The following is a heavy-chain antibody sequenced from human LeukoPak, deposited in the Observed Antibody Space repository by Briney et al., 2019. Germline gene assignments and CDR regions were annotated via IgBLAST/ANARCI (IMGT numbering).Heavy chain of an antibody. Sequence: PSETLSLTCTVSGGSISNYYWSWIRQPPGKGLEWIGYAYYSGSTNYNPSLKSRVTMSVDTSKNQFSLKLTSVTAADTAVYYCARGKGKTGMDSPYYFDFWGQGTLVTVSS. CDR2: AYYSGST. CDR3: ARGKGKTGMDSPYYFDF. V-gene: IGHV4-59*12. D-gene: IGHD2-2*03. J-gene: IGHJ4*02. CDR1: GGSISNYY.